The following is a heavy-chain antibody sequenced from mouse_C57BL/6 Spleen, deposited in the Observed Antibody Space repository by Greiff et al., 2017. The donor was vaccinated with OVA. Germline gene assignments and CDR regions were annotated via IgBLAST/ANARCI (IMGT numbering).Heavy chain of an antibody. CDR1: GYTFTSYW. V-gene: IGHV1-59*01. CDR2: IDPSDSYT. D-gene: IGHD4-1*01. J-gene: IGHJ2*01. Sequence: QVQLQQPGAELVRPGTSVKLSCKASGYTFTSYWMHWVKQRPGQGLEWIGVIDPSDSYTNYNQKFKGKATLTVDTSSSTAYMQLSSLTSEDSAVYYCARSNGFDYWGQGTTLTVSS. CDR3: ARSNGFDY.